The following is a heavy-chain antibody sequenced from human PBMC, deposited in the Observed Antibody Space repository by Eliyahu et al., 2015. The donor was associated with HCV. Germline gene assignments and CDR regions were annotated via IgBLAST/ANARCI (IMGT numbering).Heavy chain of an antibody. J-gene: IGHJ5*02. D-gene: IGHD5-18*01. CDR1: GGSISSSSYY. V-gene: IGHV4-39*01. Sequence: QLQLQESGPGLVKPSETLSLTCTVSGGSISSSSYYWGWIRQPPGKGLEWIGSFYYSGXTYYNPSLKSRVTISVDTSKNQFSLKLSSVTAADTAVYYCASLTSGYSYGYPWGQGTLVTVSS. CDR2: FYYSGXT. CDR3: ASLTSGYSYGYP.